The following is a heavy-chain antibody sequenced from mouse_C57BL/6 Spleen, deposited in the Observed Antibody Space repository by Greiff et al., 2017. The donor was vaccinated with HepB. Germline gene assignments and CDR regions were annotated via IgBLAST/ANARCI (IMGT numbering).Heavy chain of an antibody. D-gene: IGHD2-2*01. Sequence: VQLQQPGAELVRPGTSVKLSCKASGYTFTSYWMHWVKQRPGQGLEWIGVIDPSDSYTNYNQKFKGKATLTVDTSSSTAYMQLSSLTSEDSAVYYCARVLGYYYAMDYWGQGTSVTVSS. CDR1: GYTFTSYW. CDR2: IDPSDSYT. V-gene: IGHV1-59*01. CDR3: ARVLGYYYAMDY. J-gene: IGHJ4*01.